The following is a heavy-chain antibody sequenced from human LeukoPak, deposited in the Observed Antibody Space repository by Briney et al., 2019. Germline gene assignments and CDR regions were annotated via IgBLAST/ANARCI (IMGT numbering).Heavy chain of an antibody. D-gene: IGHD3-3*01. J-gene: IGHJ4*02. V-gene: IGHV4-59*01. CDR3: ARVRSGYYYFDY. CDR2: IYYSGST. CDR1: GVSISSYY. Sequence: SETLSLTCTVSGVSISSYYWSWIRQPPGKGLEWIGYIYYSGSTYYNPSLKSRVTISVDTSKNQFSLKLSSVTAADTAVYYCARVRSGYYYFDYWGQGTLVTVSS.